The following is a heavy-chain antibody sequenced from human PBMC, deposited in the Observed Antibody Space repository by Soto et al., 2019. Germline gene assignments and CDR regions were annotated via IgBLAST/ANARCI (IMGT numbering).Heavy chain of an antibody. Sequence: SVKVSCKASGGTFSSYAISWVRQAPGQGLEWMGGIIPIFGTANYAQKFQGRVTITADESTSTAYMELSSLRSEDTAVYYCARLRAAAGLHAICGMDVWGQGTTVTVSS. D-gene: IGHD6-13*01. V-gene: IGHV1-69*13. J-gene: IGHJ6*02. CDR2: IIPIFGTA. CDR3: ARLRAAAGLHAICGMDV. CDR1: GGTFSSYA.